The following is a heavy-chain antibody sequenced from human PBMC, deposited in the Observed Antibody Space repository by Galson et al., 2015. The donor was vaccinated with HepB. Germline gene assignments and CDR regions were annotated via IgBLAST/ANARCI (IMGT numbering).Heavy chain of an antibody. CDR1: GYTFTSYA. V-gene: IGHV7-4-1*02. J-gene: IGHJ4*02. D-gene: IGHD3-22*01. CDR3: ATQGDYYDSSGYLFDY. Sequence: SVKVSCKASGYTFTSYAMNWVRQAPGQGLEWMGWINTNTGNPTYAQGFTGRFVFSLDTSVSTAYLQISSLKAEDTAVYYCATQGDYYDSSGYLFDYWGQGTLVTVSS. CDR2: INTNTGNP.